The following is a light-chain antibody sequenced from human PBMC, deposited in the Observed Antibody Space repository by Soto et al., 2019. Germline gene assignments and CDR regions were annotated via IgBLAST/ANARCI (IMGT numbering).Light chain of an antibody. J-gene: IGLJ3*02. CDR2: GNS. V-gene: IGLV1-40*01. CDR1: SSNIGAGYD. CDR3: QSYDSSLSGGV. Sequence: QSALTQPPSVSGVPGQRVTLSCTGSSSNIGAGYDVHWYQQLPGTAPKLLIYGNSNRPSGVPDRFSGSKSGTSATPAITGLQAEDEADYYCQSYDSSLSGGVFGGGTKLTVL.